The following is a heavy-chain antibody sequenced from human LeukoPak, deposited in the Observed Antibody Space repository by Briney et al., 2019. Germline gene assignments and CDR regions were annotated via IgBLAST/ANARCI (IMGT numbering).Heavy chain of an antibody. Sequence: GGSLRLSCAASGFTFSTYGMSWVRQAPGKGLEWFSGISGSGATIYYADSVKGRFTISRDNSKNTLYLQMNSLRAEDTAVYYCAKSPGTTGWFDPWGQGTLVTVSS. CDR2: ISGSGATI. D-gene: IGHD1-1*01. V-gene: IGHV3-23*01. J-gene: IGHJ5*02. CDR3: AKSPGTTGWFDP. CDR1: GFTFSTYG.